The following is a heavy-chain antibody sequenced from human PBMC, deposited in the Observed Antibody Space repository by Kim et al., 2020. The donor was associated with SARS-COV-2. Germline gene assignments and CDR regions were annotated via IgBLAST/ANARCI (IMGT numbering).Heavy chain of an antibody. CDR1: GYTFTTYY. V-gene: IGHV1-46*01. J-gene: IGHJ4*02. Sequence: ASVKVSCRASGYTFTTYYMHWVRQAPGQGLEWMGLINPTGGSTSYAQNFQGRVTMTRDTSTNTVYMELSSLRSEDTAVYYCARDYKPYYYGSGSYGFSGYWGQGTLVTVSS. CDR3: ARDYKPYYYGSGSYGFSGY. CDR2: INPTGGST. D-gene: IGHD3-10*01.